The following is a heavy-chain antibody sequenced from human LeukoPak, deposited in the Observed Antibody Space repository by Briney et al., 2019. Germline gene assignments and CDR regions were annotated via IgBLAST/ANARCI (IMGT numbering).Heavy chain of an antibody. V-gene: IGHV1-18*01. CDR1: GGTFSSYA. CDR3: ARDVSITIFGVPRAYYYYYGMDV. D-gene: IGHD3-3*01. J-gene: IGHJ6*02. Sequence: GSSVKVSCKASGGTFSSYAISWVRQAPGQGLEWMGWISAYNGNTNYAQKLQGRVTMTTDTSTSTAYMELRSLRSDDTAVYYCARDVSITIFGVPRAYYYYYGMDVWGQGTTVTVSS. CDR2: ISAYNGNT.